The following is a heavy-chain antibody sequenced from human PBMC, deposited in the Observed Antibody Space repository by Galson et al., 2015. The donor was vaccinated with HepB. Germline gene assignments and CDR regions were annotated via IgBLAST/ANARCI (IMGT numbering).Heavy chain of an antibody. V-gene: IGHV1-18*01. J-gene: IGHJ6*02. CDR3: ARRGEGLRSGGMDV. D-gene: IGHD1-14*01. Sequence: SVKVSCKASAYTFTGYSIHWLRQAPGQGLEWMGSLNPNSGDTVYAQNFQGRVTMTTDTSTSTAYMELRSLRSDDTAVYYCARRGEGLRSGGMDVWGQGTTVTVSS. CDR2: LNPNSGDT. CDR1: AYTFTGYS.